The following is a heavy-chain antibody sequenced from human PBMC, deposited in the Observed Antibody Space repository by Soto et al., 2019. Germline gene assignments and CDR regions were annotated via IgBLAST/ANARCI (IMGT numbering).Heavy chain of an antibody. V-gene: IGHV3-30*03. CDR2: ISYDEIDK. J-gene: IGHJ4*02. CDR3: ARAPSGSYPEFDY. D-gene: IGHD1-26*01. CDR1: GFTFTSHA. Sequence: GGSLRLSCAASGFTFTSHAMHWVRQTPGKGLEWVAAISYDEIDKKYASSVKGRFTVSRDNSRNMLFLQMNSLRPDDTAVYYCARAPSGSYPEFDYWGQGTLVTVSS.